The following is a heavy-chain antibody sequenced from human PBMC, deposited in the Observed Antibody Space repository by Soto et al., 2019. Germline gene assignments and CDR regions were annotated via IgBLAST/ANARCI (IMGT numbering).Heavy chain of an antibody. V-gene: IGHV3-74*01. J-gene: IGHJ4*02. Sequence: GGSLRLSCAASGFTFSSYWMYWVRQVPGQGLLWVSRINSDGTDLTYADFVKGRFTISRDNAKNTLYLQMNSLRAEDTAIYYCAREREAAMYYFDYWGQGTLVTVSS. CDR1: GFTFSSYW. CDR2: INSDGTDL. D-gene: IGHD2-8*01. CDR3: AREREAAMYYFDY.